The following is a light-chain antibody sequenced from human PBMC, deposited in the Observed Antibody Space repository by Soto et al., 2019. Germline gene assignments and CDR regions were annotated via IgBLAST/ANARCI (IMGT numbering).Light chain of an antibody. CDR3: QHRSSWPVS. Sequence: EIVLTQSPATLSLSPGERATLSCRASQSVYSYLAWYQQKPGQSPRLLIYDASNRATGIPARFSGSGSGTDFTLTISSLEPEDFAVYYCQHRSSWPVSFGQGTRLEI. V-gene: IGKV3-11*01. CDR1: QSVYSY. CDR2: DAS. J-gene: IGKJ5*01.